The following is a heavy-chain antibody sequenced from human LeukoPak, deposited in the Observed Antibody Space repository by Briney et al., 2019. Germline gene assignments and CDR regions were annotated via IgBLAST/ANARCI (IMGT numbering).Heavy chain of an antibody. Sequence: SETLSLTCAVYGGSFSGYYWSWIRQPPGKGLEWIGEINHSGSTNYNPSLKSRLTISVDTSKNQFSLKLNSVTAADTAVYYCARTRQVDYLGQGTLVTVSP. J-gene: IGHJ4*02. CDR1: GGSFSGYY. CDR3: ARTRQVDY. V-gene: IGHV4-34*01. CDR2: INHSGST. D-gene: IGHD6-25*01.